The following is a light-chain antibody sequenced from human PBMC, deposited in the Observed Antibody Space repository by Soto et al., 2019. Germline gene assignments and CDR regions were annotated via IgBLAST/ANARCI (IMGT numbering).Light chain of an antibody. CDR3: ASWDDTQDGDWV. J-gene: IGLJ3*02. V-gene: IGLV1-44*01. CDR2: NNN. Sequence: QSVLNQPASASGTPGQRVTISCSGSSSNIGRNIVNWYQQLPGTAPKLLMYNNNERPSGVPDRFSGSKSGTSASLVISGLQSEDEADYYCASWDDTQDGDWVFGGGTKVTVL. CDR1: SSNIGRNI.